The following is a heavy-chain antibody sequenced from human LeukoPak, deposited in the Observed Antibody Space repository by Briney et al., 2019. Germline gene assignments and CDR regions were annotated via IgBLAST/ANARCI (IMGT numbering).Heavy chain of an antibody. CDR3: ARGPPPFTMIVVVPPDY. Sequence: ASVKVSCKASGYTFTSYAMHWVRQAPGQRLEWMGWINAGNGNTKYSQKFQGRVTITRDTSASTAYTELSSLRSEDTAVYYCARGPPPFTMIVVVPPDYWGQGTLVTVSS. V-gene: IGHV1-3*01. CDR2: INAGNGNT. D-gene: IGHD3-22*01. J-gene: IGHJ4*02. CDR1: GYTFTSYA.